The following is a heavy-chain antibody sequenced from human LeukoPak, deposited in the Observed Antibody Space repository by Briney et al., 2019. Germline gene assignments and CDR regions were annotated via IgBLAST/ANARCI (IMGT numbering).Heavy chain of an antibody. Sequence: GGSLRLSCAASGFTFSDYYMSWIRQAPGKGLEWVSYISSSSSYTNYADSVKGRFTISRDNAKNSLCLQMISLRAEDTAVYYCARGGILRYFDWLLFDYWGREPWSPSPQ. J-gene: IGHJ4*02. CDR2: ISSSSSYT. D-gene: IGHD3-9*01. CDR3: ARGGILRYFDWLLFDY. CDR1: GFTFSDYY. V-gene: IGHV3-11*03.